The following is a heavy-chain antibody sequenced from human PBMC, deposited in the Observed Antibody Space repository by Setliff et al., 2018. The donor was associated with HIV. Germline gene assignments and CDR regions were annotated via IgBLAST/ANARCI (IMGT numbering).Heavy chain of an antibody. J-gene: IGHJ3*02. Sequence: LSLTCAVSGYSISSGYFWGWIRQPPGKGLEWIGSIHHSGTTYYNPSLKSRVTISVDTSKNQFSLNLTSVTAADTAVYYCARSKTFYDFWGGYYTHGAFKIWGLGTMVTVSS. CDR1: GYSISSGYF. V-gene: IGHV4-38-2*01. CDR2: IHHSGTT. CDR3: ARSKTFYDFWGGYYTHGAFKI. D-gene: IGHD3-3*01.